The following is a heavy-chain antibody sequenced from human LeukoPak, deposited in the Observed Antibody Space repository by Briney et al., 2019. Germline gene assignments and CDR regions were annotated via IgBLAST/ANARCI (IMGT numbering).Heavy chain of an antibody. Sequence: GGSLRLSCAASGFTVSSNYMSWVRQAPGKGLEWVSVIYSGGSTYYADSVKGRFTISRDNSKNTLYLQMNSLRAEDTAVYYCARDFWDIGTYYGMDVWGQGTTVTVSS. D-gene: IGHD2-15*01. CDR2: IYSGGST. J-gene: IGHJ6*02. V-gene: IGHV3-53*01. CDR1: GFTVSSNY. CDR3: ARDFWDIGTYYGMDV.